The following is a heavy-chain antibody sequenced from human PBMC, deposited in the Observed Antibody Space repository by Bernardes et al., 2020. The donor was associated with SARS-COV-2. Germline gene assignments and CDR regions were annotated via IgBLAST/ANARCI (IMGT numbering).Heavy chain of an antibody. CDR2: ISYDGSNK. Sequence: VGSLGLSCAASGFTFSSYGMHWVRQAPGKGLEWVAVISYDGSNKYYADSVKGRFTISRDNSKNTLYLQMNSLRAEDTAVYYCARDALERGVAVAGNYFDYWGQGTLVTVSS. CDR3: ARDALERGVAVAGNYFDY. CDR1: GFTFSSYG. V-gene: IGHV3-30*03. D-gene: IGHD6-19*01. J-gene: IGHJ4*02.